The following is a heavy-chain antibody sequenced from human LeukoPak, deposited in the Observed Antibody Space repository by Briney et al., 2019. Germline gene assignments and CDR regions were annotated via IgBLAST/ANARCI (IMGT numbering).Heavy chain of an antibody. CDR3: ARRYYYDTSGYSFRAHDAFDI. V-gene: IGHV1-2*02. CDR2: INPNSGGT. D-gene: IGHD3-22*01. J-gene: IGHJ3*02. CDR1: GYTFTGYS. Sequence: ASVKVSCKASGYTFTGYSVHWVRQAPGQGLEWMGWINPNSGGTKYALKFQGRVTMTRDTSISTAYMELSRLTSDDTAVYYCARRYYYDTSGYSFRAHDAFDIWGQGTMVTVSS.